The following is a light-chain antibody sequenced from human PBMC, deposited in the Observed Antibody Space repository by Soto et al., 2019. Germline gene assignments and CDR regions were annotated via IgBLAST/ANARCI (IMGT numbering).Light chain of an antibody. Sequence: DIQMTQSPSSLSASVGDRVTITCRASQSISNYLNWYQQKPGKAPGLLIYAASRLQSGVPSRFSGSGSGTDFTLTISSLHPEDFATYYCQQSYSTPPLTFGGATMVEI. V-gene: IGKV1-39*01. CDR3: QQSYSTPPLT. J-gene: IGKJ4*01. CDR1: QSISNY. CDR2: AAS.